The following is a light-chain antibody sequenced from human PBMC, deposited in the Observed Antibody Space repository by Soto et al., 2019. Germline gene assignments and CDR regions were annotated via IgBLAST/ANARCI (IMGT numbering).Light chain of an antibody. CDR1: SSDVDGYNY. V-gene: IGLV2-14*01. CDR2: EVS. CDR3: SSYTSSSIPWV. J-gene: IGLJ3*02. Sequence: QAVVTQPASVSGSPGQSITISCTGTSSDVDGYNYVSWYQQHPGKAPKLMIYEVSNRPSGVSNRFSGSKSGNTASLTISGLQAEDEADYYCSSYTSSSIPWVFGGGTKLTVL.